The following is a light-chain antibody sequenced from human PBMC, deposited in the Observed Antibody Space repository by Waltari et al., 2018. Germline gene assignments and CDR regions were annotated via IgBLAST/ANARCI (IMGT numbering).Light chain of an antibody. CDR2: AAS. J-gene: IGKJ1*01. CDR1: QSISIY. V-gene: IGKV1-39*01. Sequence: DIQMTQSPSSLSASVGDRVSITCRTGQSISIYLNWYQQKPGKAPKLLIYAASSLQSGVPSRFSGGGSGTDFTLTISSLQPEDFATYYCQQSYSTLRTFGQGTRVEIK. CDR3: QQSYSTLRT.